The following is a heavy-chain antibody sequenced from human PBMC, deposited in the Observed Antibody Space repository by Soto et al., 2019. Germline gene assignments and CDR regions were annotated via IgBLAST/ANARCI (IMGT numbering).Heavy chain of an antibody. J-gene: IGHJ4*02. Sequence: QVQVVESGGGVDQRGGSLRLSCTASGFSLSRYGLHWIRQAPGKGLEWVAGLWSNGITRSYADSVKGRFTISRDTSENMLYLQMNSLGAEDTAVYYCARDLSYWSLLIDHWGQGTLVTVSS. CDR3: ARDLSYWSLLIDH. CDR2: LWSNGITR. V-gene: IGHV3-33*01. D-gene: IGHD2-8*02. CDR1: GFSLSRYG.